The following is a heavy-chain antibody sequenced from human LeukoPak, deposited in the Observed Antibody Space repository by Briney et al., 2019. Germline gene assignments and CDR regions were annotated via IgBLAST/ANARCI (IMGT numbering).Heavy chain of an antibody. CDR3: AKDRHIVVATALDY. CDR2: ISGSGGST. CDR1: GFTFSSYA. V-gene: IGHV3-23*01. J-gene: IGHJ4*02. D-gene: IGHD2-21*02. Sequence: GGSLRLSCAASGFTFSSYAMSWVRQAPGKGLEWVSAISGSGGSTYYADSAKGRFTISRDNSKNTLYLQMNSLRAEDTAVYYCAKDRHIVVATALDYWGQGTLVTVSS.